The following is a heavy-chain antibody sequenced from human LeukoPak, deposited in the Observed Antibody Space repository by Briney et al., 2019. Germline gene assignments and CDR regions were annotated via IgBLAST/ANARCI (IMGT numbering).Heavy chain of an antibody. CDR2: LSSISHYV. CDR1: GFTFSTHG. D-gene: IGHD2-2*01. CDR3: ARDLSLSMPGGFDY. Sequence: PGGSLRLSCGASGFTFSTHGMIWVRQAPGKGLEWVATLSSISHYVYHADSVKGRFTIPRDNVKNSLFLQMNSLRAEDTAVYYCARDLSLSMPGGFDYWGQGILVTVSS. V-gene: IGHV3-21*01. J-gene: IGHJ4*02.